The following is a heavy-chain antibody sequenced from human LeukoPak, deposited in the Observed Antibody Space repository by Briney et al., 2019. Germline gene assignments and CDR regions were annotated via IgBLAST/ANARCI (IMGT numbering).Heavy chain of an antibody. V-gene: IGHV3-7*01. J-gene: IGHJ4*02. CDR2: IKQDGSEK. CDR3: ARSITIFGVATDY. CDR1: GFTFSSYG. Sequence: GGSLRLSCAASGFTFSSYGMHWVRQAPGKGLEWVDNIKQDGSEKYYVDSVKGRFTISRDNAKNSLYLQMNSLRAEDTAVYYCARSITIFGVATDYWGQGTLVTVSS. D-gene: IGHD3-3*01.